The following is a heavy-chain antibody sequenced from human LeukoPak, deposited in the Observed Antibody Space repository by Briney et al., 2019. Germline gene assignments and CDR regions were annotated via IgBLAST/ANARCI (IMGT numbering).Heavy chain of an antibody. V-gene: IGHV3-7*01. D-gene: IGHD3-3*01. J-gene: IGHJ6*03. CDR1: GFTFSDYW. CDR2: KKNDGSEK. CDR3: ARGRDDDRSYYYYMDV. Sequence: PGGPLRFPCAPSGFTFSDYWMSGARRAPGRGREGVPNKKNDGSEKYYVDSVKGRFTISRDNAKNSLYLQMNSLRAEDSAVYYCARGRDDDRSYYYYMDVWGKGTTVTVSS.